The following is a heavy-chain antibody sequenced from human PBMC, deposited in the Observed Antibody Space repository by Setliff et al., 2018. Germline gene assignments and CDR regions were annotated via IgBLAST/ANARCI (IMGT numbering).Heavy chain of an antibody. CDR2: IYYSGSS. Sequence: PSETLSLTCTVSGGSISSSTYFWGWVRQPPGKEMEWIATIYYSGSSYYNPSLKSRLTISVDTSKNLFSLKLSSVTTADTAVYYCARHYGGGYKHFDYWGQGTLVTVSS. V-gene: IGHV4-39*01. CDR3: ARHYGGGYKHFDY. D-gene: IGHD5-12*01. CDR1: GGSISSSTYF. J-gene: IGHJ4*02.